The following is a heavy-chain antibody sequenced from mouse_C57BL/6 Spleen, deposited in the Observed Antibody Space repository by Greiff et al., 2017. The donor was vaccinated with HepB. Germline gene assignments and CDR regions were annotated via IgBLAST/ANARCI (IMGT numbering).Heavy chain of an antibody. J-gene: IGHJ4*01. CDR2: IWSGGST. D-gene: IGHD1-1*01. CDR3: AKNDDYGSSYRAMDY. V-gene: IGHV2-4*01. CDR1: GFSLTSYG. Sequence: VQLVESGPGLVQPSQSLSITCTVSGFSLTSYGVHWVRQPPGKGLEWLGVIWSGGSTDYNAAFISRLSISKDNSKSQVFFKMNSLQADDTAIYYCAKNDDYGSSYRAMDYWGQGTSVTVSS.